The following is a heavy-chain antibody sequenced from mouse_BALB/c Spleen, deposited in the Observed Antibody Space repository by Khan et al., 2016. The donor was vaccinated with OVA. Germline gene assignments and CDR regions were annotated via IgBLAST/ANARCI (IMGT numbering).Heavy chain of an antibody. D-gene: IGHD1-1*01. J-gene: IGHJ2*01. CDR2: INTSTGYT. Sequence: VQLQESGAELAKPGASVKMSCKASGYTFINYWILWVKQRPGQGLEWIGYINTSTGYTEYTQNFKDKVTLTADKSSSTAYMQLSSLTSEDSAGYYCARRGLRWDFDYWGQGTTLTVSA. CDR3: ARRGLRWDFDY. V-gene: IGHV1-7*01. CDR1: GYTFINYW.